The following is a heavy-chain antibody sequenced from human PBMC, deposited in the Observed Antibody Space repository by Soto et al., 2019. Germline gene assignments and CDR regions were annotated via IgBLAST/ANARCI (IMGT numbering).Heavy chain of an antibody. CDR1: GYSFGSYW. CDR3: ARKGTDTICGWDV. J-gene: IGHJ6*02. V-gene: IGHV5-10-1*03. D-gene: IGHD2-21*01. CDR2: IDPGDSES. Sequence: EVKLVQSGAEVKKPGEPLRISCQASGYSFGSYWIRWVRQMPGKGLEWMGMIDPGDSESIYSPSSQGNVTFSVDASISTAYLHWRSMKASDTATYYCARKGTDTICGWDVWGQGTTVIVSS.